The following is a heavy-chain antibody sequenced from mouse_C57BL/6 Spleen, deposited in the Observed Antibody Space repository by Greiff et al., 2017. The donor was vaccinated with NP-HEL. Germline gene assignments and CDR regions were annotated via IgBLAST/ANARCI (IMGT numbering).Heavy chain of an antibody. V-gene: IGHV1-15*01. CDR2: IDPETGGT. J-gene: IGHJ3*01. CDR3: TDYYGSRGFAY. D-gene: IGHD1-1*01. CDR1: GYTFTDYE. Sequence: SGAELVRPGASVTLSCKASGYTFTDYEMHWVKQTPVHGLEWIGAIDPETGGTAYNQKFKGKAILTADKSSRTASMVLRSLTSEDSAVYYCTDYYGSRGFAYWGRGTLVTVSA.